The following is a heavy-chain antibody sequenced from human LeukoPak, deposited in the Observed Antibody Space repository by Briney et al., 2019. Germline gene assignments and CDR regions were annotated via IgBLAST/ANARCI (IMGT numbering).Heavy chain of an antibody. CDR2: MNPNSGNT. Sequence: GASVKVSCKASGYTFTSYDINWVRQATGQGLEWMGWMNPNSGNTGYAQKFQGRVTITRNTSISTAYMELSSLRSEDTAVYYCARAVLQFLEWHSTPGDAFDIWGQGTMVTVSS. D-gene: IGHD3-3*01. J-gene: IGHJ3*02. CDR1: GYTFTSYD. CDR3: ARAVLQFLEWHSTPGDAFDI. V-gene: IGHV1-8*03.